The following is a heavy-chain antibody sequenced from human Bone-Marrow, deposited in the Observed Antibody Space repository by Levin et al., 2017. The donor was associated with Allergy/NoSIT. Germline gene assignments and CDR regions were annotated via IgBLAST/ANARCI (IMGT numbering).Heavy chain of an antibody. CDR2: ISDSGGST. CDR3: PKDRYCTTTTCPVDY. CDR1: GFTFSTYA. V-gene: IGHV3-23*01. Sequence: PGGSLRLSCAASGFTFSTYAMNWVRQAPGKGLEWVSGISDSGGSTYYADSVKGRFTISRDNSKNTLYLQMNNLRAEDTATYYCPKDRYCTTTTCPVDYWGQGILVTVSS. J-gene: IGHJ4*02. D-gene: IGHD2-2*01.